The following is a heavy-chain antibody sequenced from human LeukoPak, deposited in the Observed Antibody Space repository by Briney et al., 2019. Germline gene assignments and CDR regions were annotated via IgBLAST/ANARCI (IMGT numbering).Heavy chain of an antibody. V-gene: IGHV1-69*04. J-gene: IGHJ6*02. CDR1: GGTFSSYA. CDR2: IIPILGIA. Sequence: SVKVTCKASGGTFSSYAISWVRQAPGQGLEWMGMIIPILGIANYAQKFQGRVTITADKSTSTAYMKLSSLRSEDTAVYYCAREGRVSCSGDSCRDDSFGMDVWRQGTTATVSS. D-gene: IGHD2-15*01. CDR3: AREGRVSCSGDSCRDDSFGMDV.